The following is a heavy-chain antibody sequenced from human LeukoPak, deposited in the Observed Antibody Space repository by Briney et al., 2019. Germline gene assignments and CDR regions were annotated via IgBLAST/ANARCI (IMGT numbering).Heavy chain of an antibody. D-gene: IGHD6-13*01. CDR3: ARPSSSWRYYFDY. Sequence: PSETLSFTCAVYGGSFSGYYWSWIRQPPGKGLEWIGEINHSGSTNYNPSLKSRVTISVDTSKNQFSLKLSSVTAADTAVYYCARPSSSWRYYFDYWGQGTLVTVSS. CDR2: INHSGST. J-gene: IGHJ4*02. V-gene: IGHV4-34*01. CDR1: GGSFSGYY.